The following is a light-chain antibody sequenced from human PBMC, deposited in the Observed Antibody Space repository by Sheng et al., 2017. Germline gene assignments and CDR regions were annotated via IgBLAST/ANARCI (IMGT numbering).Light chain of an antibody. CDR1: ELGKRY. V-gene: IGLV3-1*01. CDR3: QVWVGGDDLHLV. Sequence: SYELTQPPSVSVSPGQTASITCSGNELGKRYICWYQHRPGQSPVLVIYQDTKRPSGIPDRFSGSTSGNTATLTISGTLPVDEADYFCQVWVGGDDLHLVFGGGTKLTVL. J-gene: IGLJ2*01. CDR2: QDT.